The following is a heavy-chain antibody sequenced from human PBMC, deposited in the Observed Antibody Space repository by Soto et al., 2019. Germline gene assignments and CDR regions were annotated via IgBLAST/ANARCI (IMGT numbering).Heavy chain of an antibody. CDR1: GYTFTYRY. J-gene: IGHJ3*02. D-gene: IGHD5-12*01. Sequence: QMQLVQSGAEVKKTGSSVKVSCKASGYTFTYRYLHWVRQAPGQALEWMGWITPFNGNTNYAQKFQDRVTITRDRSMSTAYMELSSLRSEDTAMYYCARANSEMATIGDAFDIWGQGTMVTVSS. V-gene: IGHV1-45*02. CDR3: ARANSEMATIGDAFDI. CDR2: ITPFNGNT.